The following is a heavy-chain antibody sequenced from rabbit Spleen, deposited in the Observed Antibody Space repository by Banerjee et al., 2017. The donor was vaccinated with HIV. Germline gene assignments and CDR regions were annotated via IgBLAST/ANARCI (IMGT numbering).Heavy chain of an antibody. V-gene: IGHV1S40*01. D-gene: IGHD7-1*01. Sequence: QQLVESGGGLVKPGASLTLTCKASGVSFSSGYDMCWVRQAPGKGLEWIACIGAGSSGSTYYASWAKGRFTISKTSSTTVTLQMTSLTAADTATYFCARFYAGYGDFGYAAMWGPGTLVTVS. J-gene: IGHJ4*01. CDR1: GVSFSSGYD. CDR2: IGAGSSGST. CDR3: ARFYAGYGDFGYAAM.